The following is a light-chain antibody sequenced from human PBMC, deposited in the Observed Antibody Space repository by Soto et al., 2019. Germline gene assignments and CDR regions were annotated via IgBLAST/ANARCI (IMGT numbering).Light chain of an antibody. J-gene: IGLJ1*01. CDR3: SSYTSSSTYV. Sequence: QSVLTQPASVSGSPGQSITISCTGTSSDFGGYNYVSWYQQHPGKAPTLMIYDVSNRPSGVSNRFSGSKSGNTASLTISGLQAEDEADYYCSSYTSSSTYVFGTGTKVTVL. CDR1: SSDFGGYNY. V-gene: IGLV2-14*01. CDR2: DVS.